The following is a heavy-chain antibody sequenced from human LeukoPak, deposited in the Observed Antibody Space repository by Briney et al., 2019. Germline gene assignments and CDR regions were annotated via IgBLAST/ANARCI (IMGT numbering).Heavy chain of an antibody. CDR3: ARRDLDYGDYDLFDY. CDR1: GGSISSGGYS. D-gene: IGHD4-17*01. Sequence: PSQTLSLTCAVSGGSISSGGYSWSWIRQPPGKGLEWIGYIYHSGSTYYNPSLKSRVTISVDTSKNQFSLKLSSVTAEDTAVYYCARRDLDYGDYDLFDYWGQGTLVTVSS. J-gene: IGHJ4*02. V-gene: IGHV4-30-2*01. CDR2: IYHSGST.